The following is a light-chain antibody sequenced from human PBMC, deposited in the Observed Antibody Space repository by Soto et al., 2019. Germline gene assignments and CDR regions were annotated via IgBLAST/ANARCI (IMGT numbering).Light chain of an antibody. Sequence: VWTQSPATLSLSPGARATLSCRASQSVSSYLAWYQQKPGQAPRLLFYDASSRATGIPARFSGSGSGTDFTLTISSLEPEDFAVYYCQQRSNWPTTFGGGTKVEI. V-gene: IGKV3-11*01. CDR3: QQRSNWPTT. CDR1: QSVSSY. CDR2: DAS. J-gene: IGKJ4*01.